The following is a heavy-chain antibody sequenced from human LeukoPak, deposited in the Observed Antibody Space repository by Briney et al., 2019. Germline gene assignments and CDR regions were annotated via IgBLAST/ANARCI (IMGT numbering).Heavy chain of an antibody. Sequence: GGSLRLSCAASGFTFSSYDMHWVRQAPGKGLEWVAVISYDGSNKYYADSVKGRFTISRDNSKNTLYLQMNSLRAEDTAVYYCAKKEYLYSSSWYGIDYWGQGTLVTVSS. J-gene: IGHJ4*02. V-gene: IGHV3-30*18. CDR1: GFTFSSYD. CDR3: AKKEYLYSSSWYGIDY. CDR2: ISYDGSNK. D-gene: IGHD6-13*01.